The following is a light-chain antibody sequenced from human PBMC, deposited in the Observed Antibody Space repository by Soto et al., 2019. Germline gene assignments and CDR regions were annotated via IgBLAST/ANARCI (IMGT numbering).Light chain of an antibody. Sequence: DIPMTQSPSSVSASVGDRVTITCRASQGISSWLARYQQKPGKAHKLLIYAASSLQSGVPSRFSGSGSGTDFTLTISSLQPEDFATYYCQQANSFPITFGQGTRLEIK. CDR2: AAS. CDR3: QQANSFPIT. CDR1: QGISSW. J-gene: IGKJ5*01. V-gene: IGKV1-12*01.